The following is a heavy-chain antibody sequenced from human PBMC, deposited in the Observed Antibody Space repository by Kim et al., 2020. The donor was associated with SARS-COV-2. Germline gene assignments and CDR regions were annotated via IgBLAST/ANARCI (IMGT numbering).Heavy chain of an antibody. CDR3: ARGLGQWLVGSFFDY. J-gene: IGHJ4*02. V-gene: IGHV4-34*01. Sequence: PSLKSRVTISVDTSKNQFSLKLSSVTAADTAVYYCARGLGQWLVGSFFDYWGQGTLVTVSS. D-gene: IGHD6-19*01.